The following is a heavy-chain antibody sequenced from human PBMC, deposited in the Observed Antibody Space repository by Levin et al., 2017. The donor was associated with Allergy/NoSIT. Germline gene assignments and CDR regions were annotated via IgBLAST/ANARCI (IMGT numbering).Heavy chain of an antibody. Sequence: SQTLSLTCTVSGGSMRNYYWSWIRQPAGKGLEWIGRIYSNGKPDFNPSFTSRVSMSVDRSKNQFSLNLISVTAADTAVYFCARYRDYGDYLDYWGQGILVTVSS. CDR3: ARYRDYGDYLDY. CDR2: IYSNGKP. D-gene: IGHD4/OR15-4a*01. J-gene: IGHJ4*02. CDR1: GGSMRNYY. V-gene: IGHV4-59*10.